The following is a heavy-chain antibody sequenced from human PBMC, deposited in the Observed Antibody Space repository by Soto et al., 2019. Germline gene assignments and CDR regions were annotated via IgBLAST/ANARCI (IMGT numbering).Heavy chain of an antibody. V-gene: IGHV3-23*01. J-gene: IGHJ4*02. CDR1: GFTFSSYA. D-gene: IGHD2-15*01. CDR3: AKRRGAGGHFDY. CDR2: VSIGGST. Sequence: GGSLRLSCAASGFTFSSYAMGWVRQGPGKGLEWVAVVSIGGSTHYADSVRGRFTISRDNSKNTLSLQMNSLTAEDTAVYFCAKRRGAGGHFDYWGQGALVAVFS.